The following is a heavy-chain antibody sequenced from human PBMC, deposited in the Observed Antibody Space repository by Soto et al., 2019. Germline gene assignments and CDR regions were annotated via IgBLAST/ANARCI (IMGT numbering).Heavy chain of an antibody. Sequence: GGSLRLSCAASGLTFSSYVMSWVRQAPGKGLEWFSAISGRSTYYADSVKGRFTISGDNSKNTLYLQMNSLRAEDTAVYYCAKHNMYSSSDWYFDYWGQGTLVTVSS. J-gene: IGHJ4*02. D-gene: IGHD6-6*01. CDR2: ISGRST. V-gene: IGHV3-23*01. CDR1: GLTFSSYV. CDR3: AKHNMYSSSDWYFDY.